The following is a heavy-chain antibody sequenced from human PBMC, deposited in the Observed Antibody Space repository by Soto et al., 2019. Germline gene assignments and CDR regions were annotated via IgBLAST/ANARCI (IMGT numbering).Heavy chain of an antibody. V-gene: IGHV1-18*01. CDR3: ARALIVVVPVALDY. CDR2: ISTSNGNT. J-gene: IGHJ4*02. Sequence: GASVKVSCTASGYTFTSYGISWVRQAPGQGLEWLGWISTSNGNTQYAQNLQGRVTMTTDISTTTAYMELRSLRSDDTAVYYCARALIVVVPVALDYWGQGTLVTVSS. CDR1: GYTFTSYG. D-gene: IGHD2-2*01.